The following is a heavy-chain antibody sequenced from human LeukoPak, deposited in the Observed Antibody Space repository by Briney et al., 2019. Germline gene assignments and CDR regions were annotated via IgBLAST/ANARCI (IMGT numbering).Heavy chain of an antibody. CDR3: ARAGLNYYGSGRYPFAY. D-gene: IGHD3-10*01. CDR1: GYSITSGYY. V-gene: IGHV4-38-2*01. J-gene: IGHJ4*02. Sequence: SETLSLTCAASGYSITSGYYWGWIRQPPGKGLEWIASIYYSGSTYYNPSLKSRVIISVETSKNQFSLKLSSVTAADTAVYYCARAGLNYYGSGRYPFAYWGQGTLVTVSS. CDR2: IYYSGST.